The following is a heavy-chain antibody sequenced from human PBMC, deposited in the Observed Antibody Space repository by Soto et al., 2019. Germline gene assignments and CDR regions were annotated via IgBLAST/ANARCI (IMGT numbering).Heavy chain of an antibody. V-gene: IGHV3-30*18. CDR1: GFTFSSYG. CDR3: AKDQGWIVVVPAAINY. J-gene: IGHJ4*02. CDR2: ISYDGSNK. D-gene: IGHD2-2*01. Sequence: QVQLVESGGGVVQPGRSLRLSCAASGFTFSSYGMHWVRQAPGKGLEWVAVISYDGSNKYYADSVKGRFTISRDNSKNTRYRQMNSLRAEDTAVYYCAKDQGWIVVVPAAINYWGQGTLVTVSA.